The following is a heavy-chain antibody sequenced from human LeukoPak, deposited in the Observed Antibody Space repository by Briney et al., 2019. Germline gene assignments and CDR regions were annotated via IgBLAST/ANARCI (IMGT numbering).Heavy chain of an antibody. J-gene: IGHJ6*02. CDR2: ISYDGSNK. CDR1: GFTLSSYA. Sequence: PGGSLRLSCAASGFTLSSYAMHWVRQAPGKGLEWVAVISYDGSNKYYADSVKGRFTISRDNSKNTLYLQMNSLRAEDTAVYYCARDECGGDCPLDVWGQGTTVTVSS. CDR3: ARDECGGDCPLDV. V-gene: IGHV3-30-3*01. D-gene: IGHD2-21*02.